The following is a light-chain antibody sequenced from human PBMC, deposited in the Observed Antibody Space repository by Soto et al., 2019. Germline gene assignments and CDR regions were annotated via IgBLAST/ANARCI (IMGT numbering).Light chain of an antibody. V-gene: IGKV1-9*01. CDR2: EAS. CDR1: QDISHY. J-gene: IGKJ4*01. CDR3: QQVKNNLPLT. Sequence: DIQMTQSPSSLSASVGDRVTITCRASQDISHYVAWYQQKPGKAPKVLIYEASTLQSGVPSRFSGSGSGTDFTLTISSLQPEDFATYYCQQVKNNLPLTFGGGTKVDI.